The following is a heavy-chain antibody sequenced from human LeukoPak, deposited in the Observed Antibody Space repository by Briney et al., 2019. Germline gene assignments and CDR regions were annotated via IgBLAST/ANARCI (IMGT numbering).Heavy chain of an antibody. CDR1: GFTFTNAW. D-gene: IGHD2-2*01. J-gene: IGHJ4*02. V-gene: IGHV3-48*01. CDR2: ITGSSSTI. Sequence: GGSLRLSCVASGFTFTNAWMSWVRQAPGKGLEWVSFITGSSSTIYYADSVKGRFTISRDNAKNSLYLQMNSLRAEDTAVYYCASCSSTNCYWGQGTLVTVSS. CDR3: ASCSSTNCY.